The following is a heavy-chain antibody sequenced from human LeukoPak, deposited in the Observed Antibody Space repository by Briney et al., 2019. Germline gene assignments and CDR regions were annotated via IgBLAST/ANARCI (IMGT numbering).Heavy chain of an antibody. D-gene: IGHD3-22*01. Sequence: GGSLRLSCAASGFTFSSYAMSWVRQAPGKGLEWVSAISGSGGSTYYADSVKGRFTISRDNSKNTLYLQMNSLRAEDTAVYYCAKERITMIVVVITTGYFQHWGQGTLVTVSS. V-gene: IGHV3-23*01. CDR1: GFTFSSYA. CDR3: AKERITMIVVVITTGYFQH. CDR2: ISGSGGST. J-gene: IGHJ1*01.